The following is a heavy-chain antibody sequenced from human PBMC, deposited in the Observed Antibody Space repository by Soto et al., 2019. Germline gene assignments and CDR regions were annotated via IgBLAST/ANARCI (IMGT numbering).Heavy chain of an antibody. CDR3: ARDGSQPHYYYYYGMDV. CDR2: IWYDGSNK. Sequence: PGGSLRLSCAASGFTFSSYGMHWVRQAPGKGLEWVAVIWYDGSNKYYADSVKGRFTISRDNSKNTLYLQMNSLRAEDTAVYYYARDGSQPHYYYYYGMDVWGQGTTVTVSS. J-gene: IGHJ6*02. D-gene: IGHD3-10*01. CDR1: GFTFSSYG. V-gene: IGHV3-33*01.